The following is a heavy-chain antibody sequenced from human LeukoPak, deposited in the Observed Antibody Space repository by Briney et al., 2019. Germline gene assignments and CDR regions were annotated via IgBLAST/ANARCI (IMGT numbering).Heavy chain of an antibody. J-gene: IGHJ4*02. Sequence: PGGSLRLSCAASGFTFSSYDMGWVRQAPGKGLEWVSAISDSGTRTYYADSVKGRFTISRDNFKNTLYLQMNSLRAGDTAVYYCAKDSRRTSGWYHFDYWGQGTLVTVSS. CDR1: GFTFSSYD. CDR2: ISDSGTRT. D-gene: IGHD6-19*01. V-gene: IGHV3-23*01. CDR3: AKDSRRTSGWYHFDY.